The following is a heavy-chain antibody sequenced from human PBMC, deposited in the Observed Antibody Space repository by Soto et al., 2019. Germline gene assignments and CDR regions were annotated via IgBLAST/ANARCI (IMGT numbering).Heavy chain of an antibody. Sequence: PGGSLRLSCAASGFSFSSYVIHWVRQAPDKGLEWVAAIWSDGSNNYYADSVKGRFTISRDNSKDTLYLQMNSLRVEDTAVYYCARDTLGSCKGGPCYRLHLWGQGTLVTVS. V-gene: IGHV3-33*01. CDR2: IWSDGSNN. CDR1: GFSFSSYV. D-gene: IGHD2-15*01. J-gene: IGHJ1*01. CDR3: ARDTLGSCKGGPCYRLHL.